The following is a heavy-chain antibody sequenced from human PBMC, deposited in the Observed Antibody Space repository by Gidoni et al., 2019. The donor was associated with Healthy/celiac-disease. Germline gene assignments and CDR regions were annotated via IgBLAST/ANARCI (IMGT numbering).Heavy chain of an antibody. J-gene: IGHJ4*02. D-gene: IGHD1-20*01. CDR2: IWYDGSNK. CDR1: GFTFSSYG. CDR3: AQGTINFDY. V-gene: IGHV3-33*01. Sequence: QVQLVESGGGVVQPGRSLRLSCAASGFTFSSYGMHWVRQAPGKGLEWVAVIWYDGSNKYYADSVKGRFTISRDNSKNTLYLQMNSLRGEDTAVYYCAQGTINFDYWGQGTLVTVSS.